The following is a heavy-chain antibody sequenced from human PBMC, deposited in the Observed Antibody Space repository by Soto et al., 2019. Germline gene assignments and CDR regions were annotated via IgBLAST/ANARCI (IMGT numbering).Heavy chain of an antibody. CDR2: INAANGNT. CDR1: GYTFSTYA. Sequence: QVQLVQSGADVKKPGASVRVSCKASGYTFSTYAIHWVRQAPGQRLEWMGWINAANGNTKYSQKFQGRVTFTIDTSASTVCMELSSLRSEDTAVYYCARGGIVGASATYYFDYWGQGTLVTVSS. CDR3: ARGGIVGASATYYFDY. D-gene: IGHD1-26*01. J-gene: IGHJ4*02. V-gene: IGHV1-3*01.